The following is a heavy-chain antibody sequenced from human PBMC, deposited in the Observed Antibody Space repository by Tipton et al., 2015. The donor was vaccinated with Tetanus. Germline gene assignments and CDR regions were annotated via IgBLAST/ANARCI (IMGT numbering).Heavy chain of an antibody. CDR3: ARLDFKWFFDYYYGVDV. CDR1: GYRFTDYW. V-gene: IGHV5-51*01. J-gene: IGHJ6*02. D-gene: IGHD3-9*01. CDR2: IYHGDSDT. Sequence: QLVQSGAEVKKPGESLKISCKGSGYRFTDYWIGWVRQMPGKGLEWMGIIYHGDSDTRYSPSFQGQVTISVDKSINTACLQWSSLKASDTAMYYCARLDFKWFFDYYYGVDVWGQGTTVTVSS.